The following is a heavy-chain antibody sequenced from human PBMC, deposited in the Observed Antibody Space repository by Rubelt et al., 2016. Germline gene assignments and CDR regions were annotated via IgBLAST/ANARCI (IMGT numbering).Heavy chain of an antibody. CDR2: INHSGST. J-gene: IGHJ6*02. CDR1: GGSFSGYY. CDR3: ARGRMGFHYYYYGMDV. Sequence: QVQLQQWGAGLLKPSETLSLTCAVYGGSFSGYYWSWIRQPPGKGLEWIGEINHSGSTNYNPSLKSQVTISEDTSKNQFSLRLSSVTAADTAVYYCARGRMGFHYYYYGMDVWGQGTTVTVSS. D-gene: IGHD1-26*01. V-gene: IGHV4-34*01.